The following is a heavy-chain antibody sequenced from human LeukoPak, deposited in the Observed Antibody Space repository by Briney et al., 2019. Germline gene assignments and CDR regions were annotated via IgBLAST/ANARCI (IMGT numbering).Heavy chain of an antibody. J-gene: IGHJ3*02. CDR1: GYTFTSYY. Sequence: GASVKVSCTASGYTFTSYYMHWVRQAPGQGLEWMGIINPSGGSTSYAQKFQGRVTMTRDTSTSTVYMELSSLRSEDTAVYYCASPGYDFWSGYQIWGQGTMVTVSS. CDR3: ASPGYDFWSGYQI. D-gene: IGHD3-3*01. V-gene: IGHV1-46*01. CDR2: INPSGGST.